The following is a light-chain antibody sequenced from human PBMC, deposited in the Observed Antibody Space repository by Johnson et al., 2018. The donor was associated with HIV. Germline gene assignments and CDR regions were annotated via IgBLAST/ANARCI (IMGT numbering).Light chain of an antibody. J-gene: IGLJ1*01. CDR3: GTWDSSLSASV. Sequence: QSVLTQPPSVSAAPGQKVTISCSGSSSNIGNNYVSWYQQFPGAAPKLLIYEDNKRPSGIPDRFSGSKSDTSATLGITGLQTGDEADYYCGTWDSSLSASVFGTGTKVTVL. CDR1: SSNIGNNY. CDR2: EDN. V-gene: IGLV1-51*02.